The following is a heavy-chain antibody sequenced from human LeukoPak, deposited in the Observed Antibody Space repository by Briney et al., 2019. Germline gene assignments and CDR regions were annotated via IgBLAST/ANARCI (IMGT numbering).Heavy chain of an antibody. Sequence: GGSLRLSCAASGFTFSSYWMSWVRQAPGKGLEWVANIKQDGSEKYYVDSVKGRFTISRDNAKNSLYLQMNSLRAEDTAVYYCARLDFWYCSSTSCYKGAGPDYYYYYMDVWGKGTTVTVSS. J-gene: IGHJ6*03. CDR3: ARLDFWYCSSTSCYKGAGPDYYYYYMDV. V-gene: IGHV3-7*01. CDR1: GFTFSSYW. CDR2: IKQDGSEK. D-gene: IGHD2-2*02.